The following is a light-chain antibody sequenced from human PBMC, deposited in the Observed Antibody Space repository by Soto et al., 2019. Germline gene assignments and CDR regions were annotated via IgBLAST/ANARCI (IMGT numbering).Light chain of an antibody. Sequence: QSVLTQPASVSGSHGQSITISCTGTSSEVGSYDLVSWYQHHPGTAPKLIIYEGNKRPSGVSNRFSGSKSGKTASLTISGLQAEDEGTYYCCSYAGSSPLYVFGTGTNFTVL. CDR3: CSYAGSSPLYV. CDR1: SSEVGSYDL. CDR2: EGN. J-gene: IGLJ1*01. V-gene: IGLV2-23*01.